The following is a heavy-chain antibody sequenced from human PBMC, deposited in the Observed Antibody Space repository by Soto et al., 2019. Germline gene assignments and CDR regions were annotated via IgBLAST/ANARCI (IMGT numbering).Heavy chain of an antibody. CDR3: ARGGYSYGPGPDY. V-gene: IGHV4-31*03. D-gene: IGHD5-18*01. CDR1: GGSISSGGYY. CDR2: IYYSGST. Sequence: PSETLSLTCTVSGGSISSGGYYWSWIRQHPGKGLEWIGYIYYSGSTNYNPSLKSRVTISVDTSKNQFSLKLSSVTAADTAVYYCARGGYSYGPGPDYWGQGTLVTVSS. J-gene: IGHJ4*02.